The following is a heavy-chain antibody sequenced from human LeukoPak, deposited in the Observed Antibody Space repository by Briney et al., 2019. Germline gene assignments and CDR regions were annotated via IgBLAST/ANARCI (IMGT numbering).Heavy chain of an antibody. CDR2: ISSYNGKT. V-gene: IGHV1-18*01. Sequence: ASVKFSCKPSGYTFIAYYIHLVRQAPGQGLEWMGWISSYNGKTNYAQKLQGRVTMTTETSTSTVYMELRSLRSDDTAIYYCARDRGYSVYDRSDYWGQGTLVTVSS. J-gene: IGHJ4*02. CDR3: ARDRGYSVYDRSDY. CDR1: GYTFIAYY. D-gene: IGHD5/OR15-5a*01.